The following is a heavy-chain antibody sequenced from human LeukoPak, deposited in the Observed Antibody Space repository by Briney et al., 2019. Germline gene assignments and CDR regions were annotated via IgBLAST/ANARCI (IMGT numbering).Heavy chain of an antibody. J-gene: IGHJ6*03. V-gene: IGHV3-21*01. CDR1: GFTFNNYW. CDR3: ARSYGSGSYYKVGYYYYMDV. Sequence: GGSLRLSCTASGFTFNNYWMNWVRQAPGKGLGWVSSISSGSSYIYYADSVKGRFTISRDNAKNSLYLQMNSLRAEDTAVYYCARSYGSGSYYKVGYYYYMDVWGKGTTVTVSS. CDR2: ISSGSSYI. D-gene: IGHD3-10*01.